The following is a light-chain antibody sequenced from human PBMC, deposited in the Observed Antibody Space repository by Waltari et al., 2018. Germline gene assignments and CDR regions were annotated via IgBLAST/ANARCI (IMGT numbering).Light chain of an antibody. CDR1: QSITTS. CDR2: WAS. J-gene: IGKJ1*01. V-gene: IGKV1-5*03. Sequence: DIQMTQSPSTLSASVGDTVIISCRASQSITTSLAWYQQKTGKAPNGLIYWASNLESGVPSRFSGSGSGTEFTLTISSLQPDDFATYYCQQYKSYKTFGQGTRVEIK. CDR3: QQYKSYKT.